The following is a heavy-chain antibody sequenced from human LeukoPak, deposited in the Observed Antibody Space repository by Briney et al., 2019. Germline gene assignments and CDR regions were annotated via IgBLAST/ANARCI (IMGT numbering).Heavy chain of an antibody. J-gene: IGHJ3*02. Sequence: SETLSLTCTVSGGSISSGGYYWSWIRQHSGKGLEWIGYIYYSGSTYYNPSLKSRVTISVDTSKNQFSLKLSSVTAADTAVYYCAREPIVLQLWPDAFDIWAKGQWSPSLQ. V-gene: IGHV4-31*03. CDR2: IYYSGST. D-gene: IGHD5-18*01. CDR1: GGSISSGGYY. CDR3: AREPIVLQLWPDAFDI.